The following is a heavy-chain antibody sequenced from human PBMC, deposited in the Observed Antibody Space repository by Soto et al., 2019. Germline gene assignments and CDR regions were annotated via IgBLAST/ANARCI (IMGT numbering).Heavy chain of an antibody. D-gene: IGHD3-22*01. CDR2: ISGSGGST. J-gene: IGHJ3*02. CDR3: AKDPTGYYYDSSGPITRAFDI. Sequence: GGSLRLSCAASGFTFSSYAMSWVRQAPGKGLEWVSAISGSGGSTYYADSVKGRFTISRDNSKNTLYLQMNSLRAEDTAVYYSAKDPTGYYYDSSGPITRAFDIWGQGTMVTVSS. V-gene: IGHV3-23*01. CDR1: GFTFSSYA.